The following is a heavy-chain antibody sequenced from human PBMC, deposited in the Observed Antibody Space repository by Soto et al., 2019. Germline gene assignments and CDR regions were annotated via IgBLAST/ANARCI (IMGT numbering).Heavy chain of an antibody. J-gene: IGHJ6*04. Sequence: PSETLCHPGTVSAGSISSSSCYWGWIRQPPGKGLEWIGSIYYSGSTYYNPSLKSRVTISGDTSKNQFSLKLSSVTAADTAVYYCARHAVGSTVTPYYPMDVWGKGTTVTVSS. CDR3: ARHAVGSTVTPYYPMDV. V-gene: IGHV4-39*01. D-gene: IGHD4-17*01. CDR2: IYYSGST. CDR1: AGSISSSSCY.